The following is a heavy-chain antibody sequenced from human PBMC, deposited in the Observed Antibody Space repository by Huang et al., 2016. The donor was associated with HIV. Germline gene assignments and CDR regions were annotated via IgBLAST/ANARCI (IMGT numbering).Heavy chain of an antibody. CDR1: GFTFGSFG. D-gene: IGHD3-3*01. CDR3: AKDLTYTFGRHFDY. Sequence: QVQLVESGGGVVQPGGSLRPSCTASGFTFGSFGMHWGRQAPGMGVEWVAFIRYNGNNYYYADSVRGRFTISRDNSKDTLYLQMNRLRPDDSAVYYCAKDLTYTFGRHFDYWGRGTLVTVSS. J-gene: IGHJ4*02. CDR2: IRYNGNNY. V-gene: IGHV3-30*02.